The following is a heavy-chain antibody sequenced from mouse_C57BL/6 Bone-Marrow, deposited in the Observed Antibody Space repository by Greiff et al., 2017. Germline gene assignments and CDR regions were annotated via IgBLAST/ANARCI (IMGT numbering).Heavy chain of an antibody. CDR1: GYSITSGYY. CDR2: ISYDGSN. D-gene: IGHD2-3*01. CDR3: ARAEDGYCTWFAY. V-gene: IGHV3-6*01. J-gene: IGHJ3*01. Sequence: ESGPGLVKPSQSLSLTCSVTGYSITSGYYWNWIRQFPGNKLEWMGYISYDGSNNYNPSLKNRISITRDTSKNQFFLKLNSVTTEDTATYYCARAEDGYCTWFAYWGQGTLVTVSA.